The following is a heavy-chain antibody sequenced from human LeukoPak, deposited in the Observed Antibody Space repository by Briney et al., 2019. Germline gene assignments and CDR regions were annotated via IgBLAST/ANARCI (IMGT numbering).Heavy chain of an antibody. D-gene: IGHD5-24*01. V-gene: IGHV4-59*01. J-gene: IGHJ4*02. Sequence: SETLSLTCTVSGGSISSYYWSWIRQPPGKGLEWIGYIYYSGSTNYNSSLKSRVTISVDTSKNQFSLKLSSVTAADTAVYYCARVDQLRSLDYWGQGTLVTVSS. CDR2: IYYSGST. CDR3: ARVDQLRSLDY. CDR1: GGSISSYY.